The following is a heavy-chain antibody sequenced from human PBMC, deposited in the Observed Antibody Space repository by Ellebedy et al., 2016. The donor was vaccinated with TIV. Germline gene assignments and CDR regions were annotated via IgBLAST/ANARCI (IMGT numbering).Heavy chain of an antibody. CDR2: IRASGDTT. CDR1: EFTFSNYG. V-gene: IGHV3-23*01. J-gene: IGHJ4*02. CDR3: AKGLGPYATAPDY. Sequence: GESLKISCAVSEFTFSNYGMSWVRQSPGKGLEWVSAIRASGDTTYYAESVKGRFTISRDNSKNTLFLQMDSLRVEDTAVYYCAKGLGPYATAPDYWGQGTLVTVSS. D-gene: IGHD5-18*01.